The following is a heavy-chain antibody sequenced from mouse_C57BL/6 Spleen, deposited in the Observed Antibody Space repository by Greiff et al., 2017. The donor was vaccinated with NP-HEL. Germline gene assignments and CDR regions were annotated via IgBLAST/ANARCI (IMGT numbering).Heavy chain of an antibody. Sequence: EVQLQQSGPELVKPGASVKISCKASGYSFTGYYMNWVKQSPEKSLEWIGEINPSTGGTTYNQKFKAKATLTVDKSSSTAYMQLKSLTSEDSAVYYFARRGIYYGNYAYFDYWGQGTTLTVSS. D-gene: IGHD2-1*01. CDR2: INPSTGGT. J-gene: IGHJ2*01. CDR3: ARRGIYYGNYAYFDY. CDR1: GYSFTGYY. V-gene: IGHV1-42*01.